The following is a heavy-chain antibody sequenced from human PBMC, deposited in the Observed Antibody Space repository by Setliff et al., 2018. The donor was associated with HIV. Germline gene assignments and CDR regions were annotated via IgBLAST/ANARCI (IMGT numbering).Heavy chain of an antibody. Sequence: SETLSLTCAVYGGSFSGYYWSWIRQSPGKGLEWIGEINHSGSTKYNPSLKSRVTISVDTSKNQFSLKLSSVTAADAAVYYCARGTAYYNFWSGYSQDYYYYMDVWGKGTTVTVSS. CDR2: INHSGST. V-gene: IGHV4-34*01. CDR1: GGSFSGYY. J-gene: IGHJ6*03. D-gene: IGHD3-3*01. CDR3: ARGTAYYNFWSGYSQDYYYYMDV.